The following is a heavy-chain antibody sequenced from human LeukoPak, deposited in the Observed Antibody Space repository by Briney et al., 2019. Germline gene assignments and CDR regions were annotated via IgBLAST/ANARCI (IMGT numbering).Heavy chain of an antibody. CDR3: ARDIAYSSSWSYYYYGMDV. J-gene: IGHJ6*02. CDR2: INHSGST. Sequence: PSETLPLTCAVYGGSFSGYYWSWIRQPPGKGLEWIGEINHSGSTNYNPSLKSRVTISVDTSKNQFSLKLSSVTAADTAVYYCARDIAYSSSWSYYYYGMDVWGQGTTVTVSS. CDR1: GGSFSGYY. D-gene: IGHD6-13*01. V-gene: IGHV4-34*01.